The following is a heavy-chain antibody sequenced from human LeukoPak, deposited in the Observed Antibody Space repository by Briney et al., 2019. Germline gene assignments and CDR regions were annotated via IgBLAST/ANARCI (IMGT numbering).Heavy chain of an antibody. CDR1: GGSLSSYY. D-gene: IGHD6-19*01. CDR3: ARARAVAGTPAFDI. CDR2: IYYSGST. J-gene: IGHJ3*02. Sequence: PSETLSLTCTVSGGSLSSYYWSWIRQPPGKGLEWIGYIYYSGSTNYNPSLKSRVTISVDTPKNQFSLKLSSVTAADTAVYYCARARAVAGTPAFDIWGQGTMVTVSS. V-gene: IGHV4-59*01.